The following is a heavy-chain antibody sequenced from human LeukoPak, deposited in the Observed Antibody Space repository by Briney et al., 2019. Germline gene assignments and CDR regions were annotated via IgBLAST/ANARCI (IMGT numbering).Heavy chain of an antibody. CDR1: GGSFSGYY. CDR2: IYYSGST. D-gene: IGHD3-10*01. V-gene: IGHV4-34*01. J-gene: IGHJ4*02. Sequence: SETLSLTCAVYGGSFSGYYWGWIRQPPGKGLEWIGSIYYSGSTYYNPSLKSRVTISVDTSKNQFSLKLSSVTAADTAVYYCARDQRRAYGSGSYLFDYWGQGTLVTVSS. CDR3: ARDQRRAYGSGSYLFDY.